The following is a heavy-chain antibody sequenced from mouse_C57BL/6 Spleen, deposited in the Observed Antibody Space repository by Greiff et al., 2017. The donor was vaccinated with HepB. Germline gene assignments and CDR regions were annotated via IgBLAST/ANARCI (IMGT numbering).Heavy chain of an antibody. V-gene: IGHV5-6*02. D-gene: IGHD4-1*01. CDR1: GFAFSSYG. Sequence: EVMLVESGGDLVKPGGSLKLSCAASGFAFSSYGMSWVRQTPDKRLEWVATISSGGSYTYYPDSVKGRFTISRDNAKNTLYLQMSSLKSEDTAMYYCARLSYWDGREYYFDYWGQGTTLTVSS. CDR2: ISSGGSYT. CDR3: ARLSYWDGREYYFDY. J-gene: IGHJ2*01.